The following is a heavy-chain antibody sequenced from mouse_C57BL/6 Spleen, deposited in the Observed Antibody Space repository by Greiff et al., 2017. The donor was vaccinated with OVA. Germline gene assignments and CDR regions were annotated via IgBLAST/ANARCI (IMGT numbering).Heavy chain of an antibody. CDR1: GYSITSGYY. CDR3: ARARAQAPDY. J-gene: IGHJ2*01. D-gene: IGHD3-2*02. Sequence: VQLQQSGPGLVKPSQSLSLTCSVPGYSITSGYYWNWIRQFPGNKLEWMGYISYDGSNNYNPSLKNRISITRDTSKNQFFLKLNSVTTEDTATYYCARARAQAPDYWGQGTTLTVSS. CDR2: ISYDGSN. V-gene: IGHV3-6*01.